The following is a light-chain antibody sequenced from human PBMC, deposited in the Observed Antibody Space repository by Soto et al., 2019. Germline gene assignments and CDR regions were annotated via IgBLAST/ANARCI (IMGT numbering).Light chain of an antibody. CDR2: TNN. J-gene: IGLJ1*01. Sequence: QSVLTQPPSASGTPGQRVTISCSGGSSNIGTNTVNWYQQLPGTAPKLLIYTNNQRPSGVPDRFSGSKSGTSASLAISGLQSEDEADYYCAAWDDSLNGYVFGTGTKLTV. CDR1: SSNIGTNT. CDR3: AAWDDSLNGYV. V-gene: IGLV1-44*01.